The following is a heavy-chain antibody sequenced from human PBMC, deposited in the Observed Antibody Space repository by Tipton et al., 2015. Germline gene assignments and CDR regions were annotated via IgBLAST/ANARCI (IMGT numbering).Heavy chain of an antibody. CDR2: FYYTGST. V-gene: IGHV4-39*01. CDR1: GGSIKSSISY. D-gene: IGHD6-6*01. CDR3: ARRKSGGSTAARPGGNGLDV. Sequence: TLSLTCNVSGGSIKSSISYWAWIRQSPGKGLEWIGSFYYTGSTYYNPSLKSRVTMSVDKPKNQFSRRLTSVTAADTAVYYCARRKSGGSTAARPGGNGLDVWGRGTTVTVSS. J-gene: IGHJ6*02.